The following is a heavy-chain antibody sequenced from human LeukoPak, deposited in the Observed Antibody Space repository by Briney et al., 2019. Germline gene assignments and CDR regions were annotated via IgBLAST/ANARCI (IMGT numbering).Heavy chain of an antibody. Sequence: GASVNVSCKASRGTVSSYAISWVRQAPGQGLEWMGRIKPILGVANYAHKFQSRVTINAEKSTRTTYMGLSGLRSEDTAVYYCARAVSGREGGDYWGQGTLVTVSS. CDR2: IKPILGVA. D-gene: IGHD1-26*01. CDR3: ARAVSGREGGDY. CDR1: RGTVSSYA. J-gene: IGHJ4*02. V-gene: IGHV1-69*04.